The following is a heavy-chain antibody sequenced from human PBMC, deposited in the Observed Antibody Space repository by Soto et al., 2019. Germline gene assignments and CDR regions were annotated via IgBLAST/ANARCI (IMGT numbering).Heavy chain of an antibody. V-gene: IGHV4-59*01. CDR3: ARSRRNYFDP. Sequence: SETLSLTCAVSGGSISVYYWNWIRQSPGKGLEWIGYISYSGTTKYNPSLKSRVTISVDTSKNQFSLKLSSVTAADTAVYYCARSRRNYFDPWGQGTLVTVSS. CDR1: GGSISVYY. J-gene: IGHJ5*02. CDR2: ISYSGTT.